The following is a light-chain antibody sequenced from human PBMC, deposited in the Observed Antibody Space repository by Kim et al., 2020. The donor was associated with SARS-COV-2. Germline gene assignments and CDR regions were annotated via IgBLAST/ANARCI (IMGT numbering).Light chain of an antibody. CDR3: SSYTSNSTRV. CDR1: SSGVGGYNY. V-gene: IGLV2-14*03. J-gene: IGLJ3*02. CDR2: DVS. Sequence: GQSITISCTRTSSGVGGYNYVSWYQQQPGKAPKLMINDVSNRPSGVSNRFSGSKSGNAASLTISGLQAEDEADYYCSSYTSNSTRVFGGGTQLTVL.